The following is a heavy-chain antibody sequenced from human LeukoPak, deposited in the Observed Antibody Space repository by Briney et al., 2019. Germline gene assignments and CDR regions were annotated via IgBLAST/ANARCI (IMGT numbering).Heavy chain of an antibody. CDR1: GFTFSRYV. V-gene: IGHV3-23*01. J-gene: IGHJ4*02. D-gene: IGHD3-10*01. Sequence: SGGSLRLSCAASGFTFSRYVMKWLRQAPGKGLEWVSGISDSADSTYYPDFVKGRFTVSRDNSRITLYLQMNSLRAEDTAVYYCARGVHNSFDYWGQGTLVTVAS. CDR2: ISDSADST. CDR3: ARGVHNSFDY.